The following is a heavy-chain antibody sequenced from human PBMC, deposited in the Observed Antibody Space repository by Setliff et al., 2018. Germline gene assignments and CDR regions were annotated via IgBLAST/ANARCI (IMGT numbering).Heavy chain of an antibody. V-gene: IGHV1-69*05. CDR2: TIPSFGST. J-gene: IGHJ6*03. D-gene: IGHD3-10*01. CDR3: ARGSRFGTIVYRGDYYLDV. CDR1: GGTFRSYG. Sequence: SVKVSCKASGGTFRSYGIGWVRQAPGQGLEWMGGTIPSFGSTNYAQKFQDRVTIITDESTSTAYMELSSLRTEDTAVYYCARGSRFGTIVYRGDYYLDVWGKGTTVTVSS.